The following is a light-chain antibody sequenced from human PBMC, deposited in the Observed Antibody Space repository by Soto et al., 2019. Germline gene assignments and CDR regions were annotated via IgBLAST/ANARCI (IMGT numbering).Light chain of an antibody. Sequence: DIQMTQSPSTLSASVGDRVTITFRASQSISASLAWYQQKPGKAPDLLISDVSNLERGVASRFSGSGSGTEFTLTISSLQPEDFATYYCRQSYSTPISFGQGTRLEIK. J-gene: IGKJ5*01. CDR3: RQSYSTPIS. CDR1: QSISAS. CDR2: DVS. V-gene: IGKV1-5*01.